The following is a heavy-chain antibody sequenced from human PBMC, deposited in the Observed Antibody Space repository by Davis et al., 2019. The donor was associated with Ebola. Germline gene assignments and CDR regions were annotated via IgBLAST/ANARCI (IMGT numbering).Heavy chain of an antibody. CDR2: IWYDGSNK. CDR3: ARGSYQLLRLYYYYGMDV. Sequence: GESLKISCAASGFTFSSYAMHWARQAPGKGLEWVAVIWYDGSNKYYADSVKGRFTISRDNSKNTLYLQMNSLRAEDTAVYYCARGSYQLLRLYYYYGMDVWGQGTTVTVSS. CDR1: GFTFSSYA. J-gene: IGHJ6*02. V-gene: IGHV3-30*04. D-gene: IGHD2-2*01.